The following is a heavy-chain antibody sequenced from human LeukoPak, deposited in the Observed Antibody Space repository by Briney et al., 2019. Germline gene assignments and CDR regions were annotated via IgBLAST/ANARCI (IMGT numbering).Heavy chain of an antibody. CDR2: IYTSGST. CDR1: GGSIRSYY. D-gene: IGHD6-19*01. V-gene: IGHV4-4*07. CDR3: ARDQSAAGYWYFDL. J-gene: IGHJ2*01. Sequence: SETLSLTCTVSGGSIRSYYWSWMRQPAGKGLEWIGRIYTSGSTNYNPSLKSRVSMSVDTSKNQVSLKLSSVTAADTGVYYCARDQSAAGYWYFDLWGRGTLVSVSS.